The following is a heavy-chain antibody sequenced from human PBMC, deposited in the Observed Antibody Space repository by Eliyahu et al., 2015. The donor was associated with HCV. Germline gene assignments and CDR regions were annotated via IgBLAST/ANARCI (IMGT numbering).Heavy chain of an antibody. CDR1: GFTFSSYW. J-gene: IGHJ6*02. V-gene: IGHV3-74*01. CDR2: INSDGSST. CDR3: ARDPSEYYDYVWGYYGMDV. Sequence: EVQLVESGGGLVQPGGSLRLSCAASGFTFSSYWMHWVRQAPGKGLVWVSRINSDGSSTSYADSVKGRFTISRDNAKNTLYLQMNSLRAEDTAVYYCARDPSEYYDYVWGYYGMDVWGQGTTVTVSS. D-gene: IGHD3-16*01.